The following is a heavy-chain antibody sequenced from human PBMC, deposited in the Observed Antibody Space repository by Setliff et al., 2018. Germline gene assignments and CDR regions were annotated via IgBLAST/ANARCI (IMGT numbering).Heavy chain of an antibody. CDR1: GYTVSSSG. D-gene: IGHD2-2*01. CDR3: SRLVRYCTTTSCQGASGAEF. Sequence: ASVKVSCKASGYTVSSSGITWVRQAPGQGLEWMGWISAYSGKTNYAQKFQGRVTMTTDSSTSTAYMELRSLTSDDTAVYYCSRLVRYCTTTSCQGASGAEFWGQGTLVTVSS. CDR2: ISAYSGKT. J-gene: IGHJ4*02. V-gene: IGHV1-18*01.